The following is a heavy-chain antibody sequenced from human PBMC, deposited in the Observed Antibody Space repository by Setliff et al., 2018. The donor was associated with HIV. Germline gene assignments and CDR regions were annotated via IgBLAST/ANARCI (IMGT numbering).Heavy chain of an antibody. D-gene: IGHD6-19*01. CDR3: AKPPYSSGLYDY. V-gene: IGHV3-74*01. CDR1: GFTFSSYW. Sequence: GGSLRLSCAASGFTFSSYWMHWVRQAPGKGLVWVSRMNSDGSSTSYADSVKGRFTISRDNSKNTLYLQMNSLRAEDTAVYYCAKPPYSSGLYDYWGQGTLVTVSS. CDR2: MNSDGSST. J-gene: IGHJ4*02.